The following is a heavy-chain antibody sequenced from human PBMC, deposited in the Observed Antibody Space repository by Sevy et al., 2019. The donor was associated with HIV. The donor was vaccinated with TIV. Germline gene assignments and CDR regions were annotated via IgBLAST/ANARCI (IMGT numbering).Heavy chain of an antibody. Sequence: ASVKVSCKTSGYTFSTYYIYWVRQAPGQGLEWIGIFDPTGGSRSYAQRFQGRLTMTGDTSTSTAYMELCSLTSEDTAVYYCARDRDVSGNYLEYFYYAMDVWGQGTTVTVSS. J-gene: IGHJ6*02. CDR2: FDPTGGSR. CDR3: ARDRDVSGNYLEYFYYAMDV. D-gene: IGHD1-26*01. V-gene: IGHV1-46*01. CDR1: GYTFSTYY.